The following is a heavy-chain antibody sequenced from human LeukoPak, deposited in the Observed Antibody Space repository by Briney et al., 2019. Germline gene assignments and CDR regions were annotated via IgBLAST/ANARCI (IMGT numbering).Heavy chain of an antibody. D-gene: IGHD4-17*01. J-gene: IGHJ3*02. CDR2: ISGSGGST. Sequence: GGSLRLSCAASGFTFSSYAMSWVRQAPGKGLEWVSAISGSGGSTYYADFVKGRFTISRDNSKTTLYLQMNSLRAEDTAVYYCAKDFKWRDYGEYYAFDIWGQGTMVTVSS. V-gene: IGHV3-23*01. CDR3: AKDFKWRDYGEYYAFDI. CDR1: GFTFSSYA.